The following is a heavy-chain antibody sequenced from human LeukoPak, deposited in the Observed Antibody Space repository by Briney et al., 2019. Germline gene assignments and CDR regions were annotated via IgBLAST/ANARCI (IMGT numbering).Heavy chain of an antibody. CDR3: ARVLVVVAVADYYFDY. D-gene: IGHD6-19*01. J-gene: IGHJ4*02. V-gene: IGHV4-61*02. CDR2: IYTSGST. Sequence: SETLSLTCTVSGGSITSGDSYWTCIRQPAGKGLEWIGLIYTSGSTKYNPSLKSRVTMSVDTSKNQFSLKLSSVTAADTAVYYCARVLVVVAVADYYFDYWGQGTLATVSS. CDR1: GGSITSGDSY.